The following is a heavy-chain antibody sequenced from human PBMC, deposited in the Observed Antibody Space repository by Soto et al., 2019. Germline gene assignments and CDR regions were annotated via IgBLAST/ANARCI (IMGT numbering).Heavy chain of an antibody. D-gene: IGHD2-2*01. V-gene: IGHV1-8*01. Sequence: ASVNVSCKASGYTFTSYDINWVREATGQGLEWMGWMNPNSGNTGYAQKFQGRVTMTRNTSISTAYMELSSLRSEDTAVYYCARGPAYYCSSTSCYDYWGQGTLVTVSS. CDR3: ARGPAYYCSSTSCYDY. CDR2: MNPNSGNT. J-gene: IGHJ4*02. CDR1: GYTFTSYD.